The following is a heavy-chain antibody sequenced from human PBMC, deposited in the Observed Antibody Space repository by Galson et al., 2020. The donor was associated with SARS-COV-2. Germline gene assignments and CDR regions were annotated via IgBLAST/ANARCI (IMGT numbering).Heavy chain of an antibody. D-gene: IGHD5-18*01. Sequence: ASVKVSCTASGYTFINFYLHWVRQAPGQGLEWMGVIDPSGGGTIYAQKLQGRLTMTRDTSISIAYMELSRLRSDDTAVYYCARDGTAMVTNGFDIWGQGTMVTVSS. CDR1: GYTFINFY. V-gene: IGHV1-46*04. CDR2: IDPSGGGT. J-gene: IGHJ3*02. CDR3: ARDGTAMVTNGFDI.